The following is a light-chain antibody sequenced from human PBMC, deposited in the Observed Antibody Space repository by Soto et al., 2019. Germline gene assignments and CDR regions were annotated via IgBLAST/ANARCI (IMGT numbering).Light chain of an antibody. CDR1: QSLLHSNGYNY. CDR3: MQALQTPGVT. Sequence: DIVMTQSPLSLPVTPGEPASISCRSSQSLLHSNGYNYLDWYLQKPGQSPQLLIYLGSNRASGVPDRFSGSGSGTDFPLKISRVEAEDFGFYYCMQALQTPGVTFGPGTKVDIK. CDR2: LGS. J-gene: IGKJ3*01. V-gene: IGKV2-28*01.